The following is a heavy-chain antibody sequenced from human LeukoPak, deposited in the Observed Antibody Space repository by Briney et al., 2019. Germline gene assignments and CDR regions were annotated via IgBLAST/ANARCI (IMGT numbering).Heavy chain of an antibody. Sequence: GGSLRLSCAASGFTFSSYAMSWVRQAPGKGLEWVSSISSGCGYIHYADSVKGRFTISRDNAKKSLYLQMNSLRAEDTAVYYCARDGLGIDYWGQGTLVTVSS. J-gene: IGHJ4*02. CDR3: ARDGLGIDY. V-gene: IGHV3-21*01. CDR2: ISSGCGYI. CDR1: GFTFSSYA. D-gene: IGHD3-10*01.